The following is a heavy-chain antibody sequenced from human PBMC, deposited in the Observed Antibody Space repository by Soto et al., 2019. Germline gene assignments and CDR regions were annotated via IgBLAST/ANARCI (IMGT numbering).Heavy chain of an antibody. Sequence: GGSLRLSCEVSGFTLTSYGMNWVRQAPDKGLEWVSTIGRGGDTFYADSVRGRFTISRDNSKNTLFLQMNSLRAEDMALYFCAKDGTTAGIHYYGMDIWGQGTTVTVSS. J-gene: IGHJ6*02. CDR2: IGRGGDT. V-gene: IGHV3-23*01. D-gene: IGHD1-1*01. CDR3: AKDGTTAGIHYYGMDI. CDR1: GFTLTSYG.